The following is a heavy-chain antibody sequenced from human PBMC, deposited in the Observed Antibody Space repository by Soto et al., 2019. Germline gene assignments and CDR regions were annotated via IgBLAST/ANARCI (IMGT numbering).Heavy chain of an antibody. CDR3: ARGLTPSGVVTANRSFGY. CDR2: IKHSGSS. J-gene: IGHJ4*02. V-gene: IGHV4-34*01. Sequence: SETLSLTCAVSGGSFNSYFWSWIRQSQGPGLGWIGEIKHSGSSNDIPSLKSRVTMSVDTSKNQFALKLTSVSAADTAVYYCARGLTPSGVVTANRSFGYLGQGTQVTVSS. D-gene: IGHD2-21*02. CDR1: GGSFNSYF.